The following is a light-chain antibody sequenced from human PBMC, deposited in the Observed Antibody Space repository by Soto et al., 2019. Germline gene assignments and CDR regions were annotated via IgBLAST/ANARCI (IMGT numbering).Light chain of an antibody. CDR1: QSVSSSY. J-gene: IGKJ2*01. CDR2: GAS. V-gene: IGKV3-20*01. CDR3: QQYGSSPHT. Sequence: EIVLTQSPGTLSLSPGERATLSCRASQSVSSSYLAWYQQKPGQAPRLLIYGASSRATGIPDRLSGSGSGTDFTLTISRLEPEEFAVYYCQQYGSSPHTFGQGTKLEIK.